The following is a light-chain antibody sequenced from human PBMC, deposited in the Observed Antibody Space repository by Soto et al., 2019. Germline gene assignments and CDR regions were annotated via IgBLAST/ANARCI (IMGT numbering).Light chain of an antibody. CDR1: QSVSSSY. CDR2: GAS. CDR3: QQYNNWPLT. V-gene: IGKV3-20*01. Sequence: EIVLTQSPGTLSLTPGERATLSCRASQSVSSSYLAWYQQKRGQAPRLLIYGASSRATGIPDRFSGSGSGTEFTLTISSLQPEDFAVYYCQQYNNWPLTFGGGTMVDVK. J-gene: IGKJ4*01.